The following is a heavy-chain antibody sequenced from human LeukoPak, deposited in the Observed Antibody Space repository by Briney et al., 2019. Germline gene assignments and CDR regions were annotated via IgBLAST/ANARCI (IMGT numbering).Heavy chain of an antibody. V-gene: IGHV1-18*01. CDR2: ISAYNGNT. Sequence: ASVKVSCKASGYTFTSYGISWVRQAPGQGLEWMGWISAYNGNTNYAQKLQGRVTMTTDTSTSTAYMELRSLRSDDTAVYYCARATSPQGIAVAGTLTPNGIDYWGQGTLVTVSS. CDR1: GYTFTSYG. D-gene: IGHD6-19*01. J-gene: IGHJ4*02. CDR3: ARATSPQGIAVAGTLTPNGIDY.